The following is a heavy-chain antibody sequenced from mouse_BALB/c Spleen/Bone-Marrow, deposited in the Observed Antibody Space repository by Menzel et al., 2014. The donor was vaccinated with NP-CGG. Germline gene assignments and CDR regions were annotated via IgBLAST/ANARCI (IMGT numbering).Heavy chain of an antibody. Sequence: VKLMESGAELVRPGTSVKISCKASGYTFTNYWLGWVKQRPGHGLEWIGDIYPEGGYTNYNEKFKGKATLTADTSSSTAYMRLSSLTSEDSAVYFCAREVRRYFDVWGAGTTVTVSS. J-gene: IGHJ1*01. V-gene: IGHV1-63*02. CDR1: GYTFTNYW. CDR2: IYPEGGYT. D-gene: IGHD2-14*01. CDR3: AREVRRYFDV.